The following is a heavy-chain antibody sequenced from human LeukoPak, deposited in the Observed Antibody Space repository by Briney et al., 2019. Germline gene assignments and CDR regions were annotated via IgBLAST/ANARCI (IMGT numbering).Heavy chain of an antibody. V-gene: IGHV3-7*01. J-gene: IGHJ4*02. CDR1: GFTFTTYW. CDR2: IKQDGTEK. D-gene: IGHD3-10*01. CDR3: AKVAKYYYGSETYYFFEH. Sequence: PGESLRLSCAASGFTFTTYWMSWVRQAPGKGPEWVANIKQDGTEKYYVDSVKGRFTISRDNAKNSLYLQMNSLRVEDTAVYYCAKVAKYYYGSETYYFFEHWGQGTPVTASS.